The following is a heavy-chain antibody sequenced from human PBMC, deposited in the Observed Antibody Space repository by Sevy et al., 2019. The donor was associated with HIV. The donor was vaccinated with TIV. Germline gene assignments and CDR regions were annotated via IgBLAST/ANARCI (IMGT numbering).Heavy chain of an antibody. D-gene: IGHD2-2*01. CDR3: ANNIVVPAARPYYYYGMDV. CDR2: ISGSGGST. CDR1: GFTFSSYA. Sequence: GGSLRLSCAASGFTFSSYAMSWVRQALGKGLEWVSAISGSGGSTYYADSVKGRFTISRDNSKNTLYLQMNSLRAEDTAVYYCANNIVVPAARPYYYYGMDVWGQGTTVTVSS. J-gene: IGHJ6*02. V-gene: IGHV3-23*01.